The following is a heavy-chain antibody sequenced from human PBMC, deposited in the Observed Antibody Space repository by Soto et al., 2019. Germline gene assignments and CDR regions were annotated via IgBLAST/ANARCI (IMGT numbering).Heavy chain of an antibody. D-gene: IGHD6-19*01. CDR2: SSPRGDTI. Sequence: XGSLILSCLASGFSLTNYPMNWVRQTPGKGLEWISYSSPRGDTIYYADSVEGRFTISRDNARNSLSLHMSSLRDEDSALYYCAKGPHTNVGWPCYFESWGQGVPVTVSS. J-gene: IGHJ4*02. V-gene: IGHV3-48*02. CDR3: AKGPHTNVGWPCYFES. CDR1: GFSLTNYP.